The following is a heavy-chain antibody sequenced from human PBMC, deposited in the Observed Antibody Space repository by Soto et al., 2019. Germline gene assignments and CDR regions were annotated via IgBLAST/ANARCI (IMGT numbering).Heavy chain of an antibody. CDR3: ARGTPFYYYDSSGYGLDY. CDR2: ISSSGSTI. D-gene: IGHD3-22*01. CDR1: VFTFSSYE. J-gene: IGHJ4*02. V-gene: IGHV3-48*03. Sequence: SPILRCAACVFTFSSYEMNGVRHAPGNGLARVSYISSSGSTIYYADSVKGRFTISIDNAKNSLYLQMNRLRAEDTAVYYCARGTPFYYYDSSGYGLDYWGQGTLVTVYS.